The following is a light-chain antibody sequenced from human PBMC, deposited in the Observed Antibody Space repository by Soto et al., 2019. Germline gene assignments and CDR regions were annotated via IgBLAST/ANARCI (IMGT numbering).Light chain of an antibody. CDR1: SSDVGGYNY. J-gene: IGLJ1*01. V-gene: IGLV2-11*01. CDR2: DVS. Sequence: QSALTQPRPVSGSPGQSVTISCTGTSSDVGGYNYVSWYQQHPGKAPKLMIYDVSKRPSGVPDRFSGSKSGNTASLTISGLQAEDEADYYCCSYAGSYTYDYVFGTGTKV. CDR3: CSYAGSYTYDYV.